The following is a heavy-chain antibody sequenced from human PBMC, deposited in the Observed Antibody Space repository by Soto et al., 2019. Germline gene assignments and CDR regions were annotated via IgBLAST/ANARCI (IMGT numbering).Heavy chain of an antibody. J-gene: IGHJ6*02. CDR3: AINFWSGYHPYYYGMDV. Sequence: ASVKVSCKASGGTFSSYAISWVRQAPGQGLEWMGGIIPIFGTANYAQKFQGRVTITADESTSTAYMELSSLRSEDTAVYYCAINFWSGYHPYYYGMDVWGQGTTVTVSS. CDR2: IIPIFGTA. CDR1: GGTFSSYA. D-gene: IGHD3-3*01. V-gene: IGHV1-69*13.